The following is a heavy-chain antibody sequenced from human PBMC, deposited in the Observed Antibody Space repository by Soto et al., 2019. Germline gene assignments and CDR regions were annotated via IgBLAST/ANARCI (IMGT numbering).Heavy chain of an antibody. Sequence: ASVKVSCKASGGTFSSYAISWVRRAPGQGLEWMGGIIPIFGTANYAQKFQGRVTITADESTSTAYMELSSLRSEDTAVYYCARLKKDRSGWYVAAFDIWGQGTMVTVSS. D-gene: IGHD6-19*01. J-gene: IGHJ3*02. CDR3: ARLKKDRSGWYVAAFDI. CDR1: GGTFSSYA. V-gene: IGHV1-69*13. CDR2: IIPIFGTA.